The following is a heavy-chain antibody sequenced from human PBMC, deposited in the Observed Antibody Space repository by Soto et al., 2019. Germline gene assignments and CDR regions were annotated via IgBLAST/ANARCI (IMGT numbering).Heavy chain of an antibody. V-gene: IGHV4-38-2*01. J-gene: IGHJ6*02. CDR2: IYHSGST. CDR1: GYSISSGYY. CDR3: ARGGLGGSGSSYYYYGMAV. Sequence: SETLSLTCAVSGYSISSGYYWGWIRQPPGKGLEWIGSIYHSGSTYYNPSLKSRVTISVDTSKNQFSLKLSSVTAADTAVYYCARGGLGGSGSSYYYYGMAVWGQGTTVTVSS. D-gene: IGHD3-10*01.